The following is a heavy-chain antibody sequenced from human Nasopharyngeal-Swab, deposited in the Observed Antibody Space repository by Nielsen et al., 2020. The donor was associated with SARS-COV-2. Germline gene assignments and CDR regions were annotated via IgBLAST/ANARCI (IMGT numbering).Heavy chain of an antibody. CDR3: ALDQVDVFEI. D-gene: IGHD2-2*01. CDR2: INYSGST. V-gene: IGHV4-39*01. J-gene: IGHJ3*02. CDR1: GASISSSPYY. Sequence: GSLRLSCTVSGASISSSPYYWGWVRQPPGKGPEWIGSINYSGSTYYNPSLKSRVTLSVDTSKNQFSLKLGSVTAAETAVFYCALDQVDVFEIWGQGTMVTVSS.